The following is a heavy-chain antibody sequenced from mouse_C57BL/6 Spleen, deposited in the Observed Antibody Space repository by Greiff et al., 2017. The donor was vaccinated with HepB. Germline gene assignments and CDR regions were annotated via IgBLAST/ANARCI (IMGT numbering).Heavy chain of an antibody. D-gene: IGHD1-1*01. V-gene: IGHV5-9-1*02. CDR1: GFTFSSYA. CDR3: TRIITAVVDYYTMDY. J-gene: IGHJ4*01. CDR2: ISSGGVYI. Sequence: EVQGVESGAGLVKPGGSLKLSCAASGFTFSSYAMSWVRQTPEKRLEWVAYISSGGVYIYYADTVKGRFPISRDNARNTLYLQMSSLKSEDTAMYYCTRIITAVVDYYTMDYWGKGTSVTVSS.